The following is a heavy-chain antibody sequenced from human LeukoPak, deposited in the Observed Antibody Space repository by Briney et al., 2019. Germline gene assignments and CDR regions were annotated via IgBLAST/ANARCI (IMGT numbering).Heavy chain of an antibody. CDR3: ARDSPYSEVVVPAASSHY. V-gene: IGHV1-2*02. D-gene: IGHD2-2*01. Sequence: ASVKVSCKASGYTFTGYYMHWVRQAPGQGLEWMGWINPNSGGTNYAQKFQGRVTMTRYTSISTAYMELRRLRSDDTAVYYCARDSPYSEVVVPAASSHYWGQGTLVTVSS. CDR1: GYTFTGYY. J-gene: IGHJ4*02. CDR2: INPNSGGT.